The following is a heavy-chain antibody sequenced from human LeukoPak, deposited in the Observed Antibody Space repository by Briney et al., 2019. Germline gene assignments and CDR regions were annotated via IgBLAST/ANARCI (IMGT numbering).Heavy chain of an antibody. Sequence: SETLSLTCSVSGGSISSGDYYWSWIRQPPGKGLEWIGYIYNSGRTYYNPSLKSRVSISADTSKKHFSLKMGSVSAADTAVYYCARGVGGFWSGATWFDPWGRGTLVTVSS. CDR3: ARGVGGFWSGATWFDP. CDR1: GGSISSGDYY. CDR2: IYNSGRT. D-gene: IGHD3-3*01. J-gene: IGHJ5*02. V-gene: IGHV4-30-4*08.